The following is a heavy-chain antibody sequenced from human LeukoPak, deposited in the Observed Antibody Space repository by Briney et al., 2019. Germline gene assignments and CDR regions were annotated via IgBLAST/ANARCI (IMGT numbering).Heavy chain of an antibody. V-gene: IGHV3-21*01. CDR1: GFTFSSYS. D-gene: IGHD3-9*01. CDR2: ISSSSSYI. CDR3: ARDEAILTGYSAY. Sequence: GGSLRLSCAASGFTFSSYSMNWVRQAPGKGLEWVSSISSSSSYIYYADSVKGRFTISRDNAKNSLYLQMNSLRAEDTAVYYCARDEAILTGYSAYWGQGTLVTVSS. J-gene: IGHJ4*02.